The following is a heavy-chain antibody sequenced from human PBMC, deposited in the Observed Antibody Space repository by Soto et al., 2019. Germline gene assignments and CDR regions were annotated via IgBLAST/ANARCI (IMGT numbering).Heavy chain of an antibody. J-gene: IGHJ4*02. CDR2: ISSSGSTI. D-gene: IGHD3-22*01. CDR3: ARGDYYDSSGYDY. V-gene: IGHV3-48*03. CDR1: GFTFSSYE. Sequence: SGGSLRLSCAASGFTFSSYEMNWVRQAPGKGLEWVSYISSSGSTIYYADSVKGRFTISRDNAKNSLYLQMNSLRAEDTAVYYCARGDYYDSSGYDYWGQGTLVTVSS.